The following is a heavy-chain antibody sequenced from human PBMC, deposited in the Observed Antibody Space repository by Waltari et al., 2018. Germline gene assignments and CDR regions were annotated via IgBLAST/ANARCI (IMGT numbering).Heavy chain of an antibody. D-gene: IGHD6-13*01. CDR3: ARPPIAAADLKGDAFDI. CDR2: IYPGDSDT. Sequence: EVQLVQSGAEVKKPGESLKISCKGSGYSFTSYWIGWVRQMPGKGLEWMGIIYPGDSDTRYSPSFQGQVTISADKSISTAYLQWSSLKASDTAMYYCARPPIAAADLKGDAFDIWGQGTMVTVSS. V-gene: IGHV5-51*03. J-gene: IGHJ3*02. CDR1: GYSFTSYW.